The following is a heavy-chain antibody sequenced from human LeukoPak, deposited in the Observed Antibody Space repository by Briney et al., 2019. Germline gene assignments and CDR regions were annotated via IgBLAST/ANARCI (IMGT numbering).Heavy chain of an antibody. J-gene: IGHJ1*01. CDR1: GGSFSGYY. CDR2: INHSGSS. V-gene: IGHV4-34*01. D-gene: IGHD4-17*01. Sequence: SETLSLTCAVYGGSFSGYYWSWIRQPPGKGLEWIGEINHSGSSNHNPSLKSRVTISVDTSKNQFSLKPSSVTAADTAVYYCARGEDGDYYFQHWGQGTLVTVSS. CDR3: ARGEDGDYYFQH.